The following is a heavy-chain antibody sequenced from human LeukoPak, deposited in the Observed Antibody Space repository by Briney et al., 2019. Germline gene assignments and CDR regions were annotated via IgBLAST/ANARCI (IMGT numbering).Heavy chain of an antibody. CDR2: ISGNNGNT. CDR1: GYSHNIYG. Sequence: ASVKVSCKASGYSHNIYGISWVRQAPGQGLEWMGWISGNNGNTNYAQKFQGRVTLTTDTSTSTAYMELRSLRSDNTAVYYCPRDNHNFRLDLRGPGTTVTVSS. CDR3: PRDNHNFRLDL. D-gene: IGHD1-20*01. J-gene: IGHJ6*02. V-gene: IGHV1-18*01.